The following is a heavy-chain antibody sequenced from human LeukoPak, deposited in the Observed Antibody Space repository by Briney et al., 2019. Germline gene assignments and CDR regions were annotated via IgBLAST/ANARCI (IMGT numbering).Heavy chain of an antibody. V-gene: IGHV3-23*01. CDR1: GFVVSSNY. CDR2: ISGSGGST. J-gene: IGHJ4*02. CDR3: AKPGIAASGIGWEYYFDY. D-gene: IGHD6-13*01. Sequence: HSGGSLRLSCAASGFVVSSNYMSWVRQAPGKGLEWVSTISGSGGSTYYGDSVKGRFTISRDNSKNTLYLQMNSLRAEDTAVYYCAKPGIAASGIGWEYYFDYWGQGTLVTVSS.